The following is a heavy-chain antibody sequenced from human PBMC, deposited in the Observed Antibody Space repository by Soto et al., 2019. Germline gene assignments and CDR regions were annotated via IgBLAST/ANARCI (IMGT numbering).Heavy chain of an antibody. CDR3: VACDYGDYHRY. D-gene: IGHD4-17*01. CDR2: INHSGST. V-gene: IGHV4-34*01. J-gene: IGHJ4*02. Sequence: SETLSLTCAVYGGSFSGYYWSWVRQSPRKGLEWIGEINHSGSTNYNPSLKSRLTISVDTSKNQFSLKLSSVTAADTALYYCVACDYGDYHRYWGQGALVTVSS. CDR1: GGSFSGYY.